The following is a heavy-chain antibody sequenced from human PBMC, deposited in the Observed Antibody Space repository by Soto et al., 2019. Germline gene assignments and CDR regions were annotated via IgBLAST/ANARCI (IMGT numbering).Heavy chain of an antibody. CDR3: WRSPERYYYYMDV. V-gene: IGHV3-23*01. D-gene: IGHD1-1*01. CDR2: ISGSGGST. Sequence: EVQLLESGGGLVQPGGSLRLSCAAYGFTFSSYAMSWVRQAPGKGLEWVSAISGSGGSTYYADSVKGRFTISRDNSKNTLYLQMKSLRAEDTSVYYCWRSPERYYYYMDVWGKGTTVTVSS. CDR1: GFTFSSYA. J-gene: IGHJ6*03.